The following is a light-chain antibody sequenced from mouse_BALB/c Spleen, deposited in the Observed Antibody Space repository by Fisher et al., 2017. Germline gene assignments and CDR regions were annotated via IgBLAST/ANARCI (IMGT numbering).Light chain of an antibody. V-gene: IGKV4-68*01. CDR2: LTS. CDR3: QQWSSNPPT. J-gene: IGKJ4*01. CDR1: SSVSY. Sequence: LTQSTALMSASPGEKVTMTCSASSSVSYMYWYQQKPRSSPKPWIYLTSNLASGVPARFSGSGSGTSYSLTISSMEAEDAATYYCQQWSSNPPTFGSGTKLEIK.